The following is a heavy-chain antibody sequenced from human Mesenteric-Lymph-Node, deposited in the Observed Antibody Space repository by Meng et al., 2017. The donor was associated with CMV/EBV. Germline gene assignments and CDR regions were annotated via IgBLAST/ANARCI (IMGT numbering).Heavy chain of an antibody. CDR3: ARDPEFGTLDY. Sequence: GGSLRLSCAASGFSFSSYWMSWVRLAPGKGLEWVAELNGAGGDKYYVDSVRGRFTISRDNAKKSLFLQMDSLRAEDSGIYYCARDPEFGTLDYWVQGSLVTVSS. CDR2: LNGAGGDK. D-gene: IGHD1-14*01. J-gene: IGHJ4*02. CDR1: GFSFSSYW. V-gene: IGHV3-7*03.